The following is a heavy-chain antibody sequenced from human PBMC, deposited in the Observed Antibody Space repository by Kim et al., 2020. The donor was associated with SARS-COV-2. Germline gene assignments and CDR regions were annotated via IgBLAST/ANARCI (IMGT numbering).Heavy chain of an antibody. V-gene: IGHV3-15*01. CDR3: TTDLYYYYGMDV. J-gene: IGHJ6*02. Sequence: DYAAPVKGRFTISRDDSKNTLYLQMNSLKTEDTAVYYCTTDLYYYYGMDVWGQGTTVTVSS.